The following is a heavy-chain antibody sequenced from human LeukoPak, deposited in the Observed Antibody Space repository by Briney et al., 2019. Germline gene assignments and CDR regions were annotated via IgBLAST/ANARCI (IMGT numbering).Heavy chain of an antibody. Sequence: GGSLRLSSASPEFTAITSIMSGVRQAPGKGLECISVIYTGGNTYHADSVKGRFSISRHNSENTIYLQMDSLRPEDTAVYYCAEGGYNRYQPYYFDSWGQGSLVTVSS. V-gene: IGHV3-53*04. CDR3: AEGGYNRYQPYYFDS. CDR1: EFTAITSI. J-gene: IGHJ4*02. D-gene: IGHD2-2*01. CDR2: IYTGGNT.